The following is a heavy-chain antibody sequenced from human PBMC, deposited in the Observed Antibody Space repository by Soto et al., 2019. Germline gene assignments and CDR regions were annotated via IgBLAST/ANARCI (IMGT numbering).Heavy chain of an antibody. Sequence: PGESLKISCKGSGYSFTSYWIGWVRQMPGKGLEWMGIIYPGDSDTRYSPSFQGQVTISADKSISTAYLQWSSLKASDTAMYYCARDIAYYYDSSGYYPLTPYFDYWGQGTLVTVSS. V-gene: IGHV5-51*01. CDR1: GYSFTSYW. CDR3: ARDIAYYYDSSGYYPLTPYFDY. CDR2: IYPGDSDT. J-gene: IGHJ4*02. D-gene: IGHD3-22*01.